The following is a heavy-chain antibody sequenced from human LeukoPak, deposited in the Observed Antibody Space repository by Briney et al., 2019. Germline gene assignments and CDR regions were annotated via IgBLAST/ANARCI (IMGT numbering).Heavy chain of an antibody. Sequence: SETLSLTCSVSDGSISSYYWSWIRQPPGKRLEWIGYIHSSGSTHYNPSLKSRVTTSLDTSTNQFSLKLSSVTAADTAVYNCARLGSYSDHWGQGTLVTVSS. D-gene: IGHD1-26*01. CDR2: IHSSGST. CDR3: ARLGSYSDH. V-gene: IGHV4-4*09. J-gene: IGHJ4*02. CDR1: DGSISSYY.